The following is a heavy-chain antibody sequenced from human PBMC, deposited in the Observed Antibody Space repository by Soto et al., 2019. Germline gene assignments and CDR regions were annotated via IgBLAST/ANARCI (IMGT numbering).Heavy chain of an antibody. D-gene: IGHD2-15*01. CDR2: IYYSGST. V-gene: IGHV4-61*08. J-gene: IGHJ4*02. CDR3: ASDRGYCSDGSCRRPLDY. CDR1: GVSISSGGYY. Sequence: SETLSLTCTVSGVSISSGGYYWSWIRQPPGKGLEWIGYIYYSGSTSYNPSLKSRVAILVDTSKSQFSLKLSSVTAADTAVYYCASDRGYCSDGSCRRPLDYWGQGTLVTVSS.